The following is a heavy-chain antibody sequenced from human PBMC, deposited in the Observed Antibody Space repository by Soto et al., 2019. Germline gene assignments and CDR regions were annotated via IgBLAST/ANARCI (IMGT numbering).Heavy chain of an antibody. J-gene: IGHJ4*02. D-gene: IGHD1-26*01. CDR1: GGSISSYY. CDR2: IYYSGST. CDR3: ARGVSGSYFLKNAGTTTQVSSPDYFDY. V-gene: IGHV4-59*01. Sequence: SETLSLTCTVSGGSISSYYWSWIRQPPGKGLEWIGYIYYSGSTNYNPSLKSRVTISVDTSKNQFSLKLSSVTAADTAVYYCARGVSGSYFLKNAGTTTQVSSPDYFDYWGQGTLVTVSS.